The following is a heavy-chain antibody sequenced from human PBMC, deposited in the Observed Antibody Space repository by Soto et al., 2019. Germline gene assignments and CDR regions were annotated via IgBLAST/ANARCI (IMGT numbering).Heavy chain of an antibody. CDR3: ARGSLYCSSTSCYGPYYYYMDV. D-gene: IGHD2-2*01. J-gene: IGHJ6*03. V-gene: IGHV1-69*02. CDR1: GGTFSSYT. Sequence: SVKVSCKASGGTFSSYTISWVRQAPGQGLEWMGRIIPILGIANYAQKFQGRVTITADKSTSTAYMELSSLRSEDTAVYYCARGSLYCSSTSCYGPYYYYMDVWGKGTTVTVSS. CDR2: IIPILGIA.